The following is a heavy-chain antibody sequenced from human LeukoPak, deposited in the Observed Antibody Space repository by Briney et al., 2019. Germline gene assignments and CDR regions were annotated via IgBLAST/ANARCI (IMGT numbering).Heavy chain of an antibody. CDR3: ARAGVFGSGSYYNDF. J-gene: IGHJ4*02. CDR2: ISSGGYT. Sequence: GGSLRLSCAASGFTVSSNYMSWVRQAPGKGLEWDSLISSGGYTYYADSVKGRFTISRDNSENTLYLQVNSLRAEDTAVYYCARAGVFGSGSYYNDFWGQGTLVTVSS. V-gene: IGHV3-66*01. D-gene: IGHD3-10*01. CDR1: GFTVSSNY.